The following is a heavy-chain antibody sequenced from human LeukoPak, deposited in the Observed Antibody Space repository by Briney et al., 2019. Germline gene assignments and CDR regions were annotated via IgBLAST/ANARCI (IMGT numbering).Heavy chain of an antibody. CDR2: ISSSSSYI. CDR3: ARDLSIAVAGTRFDY. V-gene: IGHV3-21*01. CDR1: GFTFSSYS. J-gene: IGHJ4*02. Sequence: GGSLRLSCAVSGFTFSSYSMNWVRQAPGKGLEWVSSISSSSSYIYYADSVKGRFTISRDNAKNSLYLQMNSLRAEDTAVYYCARDLSIAVAGTRFDYWGQGTLVTVSS. D-gene: IGHD6-19*01.